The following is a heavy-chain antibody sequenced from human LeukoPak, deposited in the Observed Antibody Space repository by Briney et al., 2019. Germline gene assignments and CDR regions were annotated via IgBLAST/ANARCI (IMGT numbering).Heavy chain of an antibody. CDR2: IYPGDSDT. CDR1: GYSFTSYW. D-gene: IGHD2-2*01. J-gene: IGHJ4*02. CDR3: ARVVVPAAIQFDY. Sequence: GESLKISCKGSGYSFTSYWIGWVRQMPGKGLEWMGIIYPGDSDTRYSPSFQGQVTISADKSISTAYLQWSSLRASDTAMYYCARVVVPAAIQFDYWGQGTLVTVSS. V-gene: IGHV5-51*01.